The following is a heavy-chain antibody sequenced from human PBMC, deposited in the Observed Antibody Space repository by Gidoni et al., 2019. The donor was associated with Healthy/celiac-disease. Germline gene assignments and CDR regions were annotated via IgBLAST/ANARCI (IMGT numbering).Heavy chain of an antibody. Sequence: QVQLVESGGGVVQPGRSLRLSCAASGFTFSSYGMHWVRQAPGKGLEWVAVIWYDGSNKYYADSVKGRFTISRDNSKNTLYLQMNSLRAEDTAVYYCARDLLPNNYYYYGMDVWGQGTTVTVSS. J-gene: IGHJ6*02. CDR3: ARDLLPNNYYYYGMDV. D-gene: IGHD2-2*01. CDR1: GFTFSSYG. V-gene: IGHV3-33*01. CDR2: IWYDGSNK.